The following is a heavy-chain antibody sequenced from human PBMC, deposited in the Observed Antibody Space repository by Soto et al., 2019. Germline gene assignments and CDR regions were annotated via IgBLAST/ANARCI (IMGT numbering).Heavy chain of an antibody. CDR2: ISTYNGNT. D-gene: IGHD3-22*01. J-gene: IGHJ4*01. V-gene: IGHV1-18*01. CDR3: AAGTTDYYDTSGDCCLDD. Sequence: QVQLVQSGAEVKKPGASEKVSCTASGYTFPPYGMSWVRQAPGQGLAGMGGISTYNGNTKYAERLQGRVNMTTDTTTSTVYMELRSLRSDDTVVYYCAAGTTDYYDTSGDCCLDDWCHGTLVTVSS. CDR1: GYTFPPYG.